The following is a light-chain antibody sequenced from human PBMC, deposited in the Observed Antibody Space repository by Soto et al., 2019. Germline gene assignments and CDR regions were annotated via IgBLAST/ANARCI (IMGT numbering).Light chain of an antibody. V-gene: IGLV8-61*01. J-gene: IGLJ3*02. Sequence: QTVVTQDPSFSVSPGGTVILTCGLTSGSVSSSYYPSWYQQSPGLAPRTLIYNTTTRSSGVPDRFSGSILGNKAALTITGAQSADEYDYLCSLSLGSGTLVFGGWTKLTVL. CDR2: NTT. CDR3: SLSLGSGTLV. CDR1: SGSVSSSYY.